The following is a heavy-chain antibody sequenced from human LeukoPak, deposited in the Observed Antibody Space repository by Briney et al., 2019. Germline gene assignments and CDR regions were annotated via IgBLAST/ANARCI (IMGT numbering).Heavy chain of an antibody. J-gene: IGHJ6*03. CDR1: GDSISSGDYS. CDR2: IYNSGTT. CDR3: ARVGGTVSTANYYMDV. V-gene: IGHV4-30-4*07. Sequence: SETLSLTCAVSGDSISSGDYSWSWIRQPPGKGLEWIGYIYNSGTTNYNPSLKSRVTISVDTSKNQFSLKLSSVTAADTAVYYCARVGGTVSTANYYMDVWGKGTTVTISS. D-gene: IGHD5/OR15-5a*01.